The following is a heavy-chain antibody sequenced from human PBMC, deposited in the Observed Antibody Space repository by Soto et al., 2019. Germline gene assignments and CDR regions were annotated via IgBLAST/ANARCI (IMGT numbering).Heavy chain of an antibody. CDR2: MRGNDGNT. CDR3: AKDWTHFDF. V-gene: IGHV3-23*01. D-gene: IGHD1-1*01. J-gene: IGHJ4*02. CDR1: GFTFSNYA. Sequence: PGGSLRLSCAASGFTFSNYAMSWVRQAPGRGLEWVSVMRGNDGNTYYADSVKGRFTISRDNYRNTLYLQMNSLRAEDTAKYYCAKDWTHFDFWGQGTVVTVSS.